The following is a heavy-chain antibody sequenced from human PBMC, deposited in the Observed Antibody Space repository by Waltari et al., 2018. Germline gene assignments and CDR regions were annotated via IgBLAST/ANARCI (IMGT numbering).Heavy chain of an antibody. J-gene: IGHJ4*02. CDR3: VRRLDKRRGFDY. D-gene: IGHD3-16*01. CDR1: GFTFTTYG. V-gene: IGHV3-74*01. Sequence: EVELVESGGGLVQPGGSLRLSCAASGFTFTTYGMHWVRQAPGKGLVWVSRINSDGSGTSYADSVQGRYTISRDNAKNTVFLQMNSLRVEDTAVYYCVRRLDKRRGFDYWGQGTLVTVSS. CDR2: INSDGSGT.